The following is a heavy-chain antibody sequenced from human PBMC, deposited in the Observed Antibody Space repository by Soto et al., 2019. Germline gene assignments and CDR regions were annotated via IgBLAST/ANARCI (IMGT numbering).Heavy chain of an antibody. CDR3: ARDIRSVGPRANDASEV. CDR1: GFTFSDNL. V-gene: IGHV1-3*01. CDR2: LNPDTGNT. D-gene: IGHD1-26*01. J-gene: IGHJ3*01. Sequence: QVQLVQSGAELKKPGASVNISCTASGFTFSDNLTNSVRQVPGQGLEWMGWLNPDTGNTRYSQTFQGRVTISRHPSASIAYLELSALENEDTALYFCARDIRSVGPRANDASEVWGQGTMITGSS.